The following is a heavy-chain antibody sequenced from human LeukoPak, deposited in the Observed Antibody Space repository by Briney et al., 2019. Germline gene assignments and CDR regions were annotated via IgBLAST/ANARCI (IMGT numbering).Heavy chain of an antibody. V-gene: IGHV4-39*01. CDR2: IDYSAST. J-gene: IGHJ4*02. CDR1: GVSIRSSSYY. Sequence: SETLSLTCTVSGVSIRSSSYYWGWIRQPPGKGRECIGSIDYSASTYYNAALERRGTISVDSSNNQYSLKLSSITAADAAGYFCARQVVAVAGTGYFEYWGQGTLVTVSS. CDR3: ARQVVAVAGTGYFEY. D-gene: IGHD6-19*01.